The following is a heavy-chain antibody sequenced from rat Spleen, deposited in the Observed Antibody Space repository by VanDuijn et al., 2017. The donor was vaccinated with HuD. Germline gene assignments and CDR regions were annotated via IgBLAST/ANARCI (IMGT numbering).Heavy chain of an antibody. CDR2: MKYDGDT. CDR1: GFSLMDYS. J-gene: IGHJ2*01. CDR3: ARADIASVSSDGI. V-gene: IGHV2S30*01. D-gene: IGHD1-2*01. Sequence: QVQLKESGPGLVQPSQTLSLTCTVSGFSLMDYSVHWVRQPPGKGLEWMGRMKYDGDTYYNSVFKSRLSISRDTSKSQVFLRVNSLQTEDTATYYCARADIASVSSDGIWGQGVMVTVSS.